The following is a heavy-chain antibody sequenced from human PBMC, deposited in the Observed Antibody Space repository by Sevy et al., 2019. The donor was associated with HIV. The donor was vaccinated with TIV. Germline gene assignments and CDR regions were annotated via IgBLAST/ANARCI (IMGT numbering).Heavy chain of an antibody. D-gene: IGHD1-26*01. V-gene: IGHV3-23*01. CDR2: ISGSGGST. CDR3: AKDGGGSYTYYYYMDV. Sequence: GGSLRLSCAASGFTFSSYAMSWVRQAPGKGLEWVSAISGSGGSTYYADSVKGRITISRDNSKNSLYLQMNSLRTEDTALYYCAKDGGGSYTYYYYMDVWGKGTTVTVSS. J-gene: IGHJ6*03. CDR1: GFTFSSYA.